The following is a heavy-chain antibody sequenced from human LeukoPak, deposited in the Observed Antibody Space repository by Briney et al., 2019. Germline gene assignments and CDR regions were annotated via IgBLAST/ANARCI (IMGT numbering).Heavy chain of an antibody. J-gene: IGHJ4*02. CDR2: IYPGDSDT. CDR1: GYSFTSYW. CDR3: ARSQREDTTPYYFDY. D-gene: IGHD1-1*01. V-gene: IGHV5-51*01. Sequence: GESLKISCKGSGYSFTSYWIGWVRQMPGKGLEWMGIIYPGDSDTRYSPSFQGQVTISADKSISTAYLQWSSLKASDTAMYYCARSQREDTTPYYFDYWGQGTLVTVSS.